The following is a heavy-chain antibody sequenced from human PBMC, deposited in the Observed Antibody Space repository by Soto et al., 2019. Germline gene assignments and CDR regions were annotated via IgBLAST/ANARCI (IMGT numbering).Heavy chain of an antibody. V-gene: IGHV4-59*01. J-gene: IGHJ1*01. CDR2: IYYSGST. CDR1: GGSISSYY. Sequence: SETLSLTCTVSGGSISSYYLSWIRQPPGKGLEWIGYIYYSGSTNYNPSLKSRVTISVDTSKNQFSLKLSSVTAADTAVYYCARGGRGMVRGDPNFQHWGQGTLVTVSS. D-gene: IGHD3-10*01. CDR3: ARGGRGMVRGDPNFQH.